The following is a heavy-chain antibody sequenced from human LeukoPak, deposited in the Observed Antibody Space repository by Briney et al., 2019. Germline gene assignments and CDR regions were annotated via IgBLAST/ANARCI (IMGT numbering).Heavy chain of an antibody. J-gene: IGHJ4*02. CDR1: GFTVSNSY. D-gene: IGHD5-24*01. CDR2: IYSGGST. V-gene: IGHV3-66*01. CDR3: ARDPAAVAINTYG. Sequence: PGGSLRLSCAASGFTVSNSYMNWVRQAPGKGLEWVSLIYSGGSTSYADSVKGRFTISRDSSKNTLYLQMNNLRVEDTAVYYCARDPAAVAINTYGWGQGTLVTVSS.